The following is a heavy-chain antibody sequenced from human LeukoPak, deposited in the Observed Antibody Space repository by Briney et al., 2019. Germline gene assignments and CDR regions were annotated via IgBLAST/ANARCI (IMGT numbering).Heavy chain of an antibody. CDR3: ARARGGYDLGFVFDY. J-gene: IGHJ4*02. Sequence: PSXTLSLTCTVSGGSISSYYWSWLRQPAGKGLEWIGRIYTSGSTNYNPSLKSRVTMSVDTSTNQFSLKLSSVTAADTAVYYCARARGGYDLGFVFDYWGQGTLVTVSS. CDR1: GGSISSYY. D-gene: IGHD5-12*01. CDR2: IYTSGST. V-gene: IGHV4-4*07.